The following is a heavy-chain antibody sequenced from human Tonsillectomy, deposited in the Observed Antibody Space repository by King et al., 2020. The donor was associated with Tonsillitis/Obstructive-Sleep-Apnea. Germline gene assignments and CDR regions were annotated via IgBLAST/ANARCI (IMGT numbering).Heavy chain of an antibody. V-gene: IGHV4-39*01. CDR2: IYHSGST. D-gene: IGHD3-3*01. Sequence: QLQESGPGLVKPSETLSLTCTVFGGPISSGSYYWGWIRQPPGKGLEWIGSIYHSGSTYYNPSLKSRGTISVDTSKNQFSLKLSSVTAADTAVYYCARQVDLEWLLYFDNWGQGTLVTVSS. CDR1: GGPISSGSYY. CDR3: ARQVDLEWLLYFDN. J-gene: IGHJ4*02.